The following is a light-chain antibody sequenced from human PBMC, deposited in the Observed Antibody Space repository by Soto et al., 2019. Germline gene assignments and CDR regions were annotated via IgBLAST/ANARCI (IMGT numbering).Light chain of an antibody. J-gene: IGKJ2*01. Sequence: DIVLTKSPATLYVSPGESATLSCRASQSVSRALAWYQHVPGQAPRLLIYDSSTRATGVPARFSGSGSGTRFTLTISSLQSEDVAVYYCQQYNSWPPRYTFGQGTKLQI. CDR1: QSVSRA. V-gene: IGKV3-15*01. CDR2: DSS. CDR3: QQYNSWPPRYT.